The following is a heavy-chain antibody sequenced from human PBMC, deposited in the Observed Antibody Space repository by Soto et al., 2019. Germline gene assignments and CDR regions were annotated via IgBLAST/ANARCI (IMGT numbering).Heavy chain of an antibody. V-gene: IGHV4-30-4*01. CDR1: GGNSVNVGSC. CDR3: ARDRPSYDDILTAAIFDS. D-gene: IGHD3-9*01. J-gene: IGHJ4*01. CDR2: IYYSGST. Sequence: PSVPQSVRWTVVGGNSVNVGSCWSRKREYTWMGLEWIGYIYYSGSTYYNPSLKSRVTISVDTSKNRFSLKLSSVTAADTAVYYCARDRPSYDDILTAAIFDSWGPGTLVIVSP.